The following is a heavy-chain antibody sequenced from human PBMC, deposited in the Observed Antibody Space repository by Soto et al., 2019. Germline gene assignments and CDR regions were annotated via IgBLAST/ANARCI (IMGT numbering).Heavy chain of an antibody. J-gene: IGHJ4*02. D-gene: IGHD3-22*01. CDR2: IIPIFGTA. CDR1: GGTFSRHA. V-gene: IGHV1-69*01. Sequence: QVQLVQSGAEVRKPGSSVKVSCNASGGTFSRHAISWVRQAPGQGLEWMGGIIPIFGTANHAQKFQGRVTIIADESTSTVYMELSSLRSEDTAMYYCARGWGYHSNVYYYAYWGQGTLVIVSS. CDR3: ARGWGYHSNVYYYAY.